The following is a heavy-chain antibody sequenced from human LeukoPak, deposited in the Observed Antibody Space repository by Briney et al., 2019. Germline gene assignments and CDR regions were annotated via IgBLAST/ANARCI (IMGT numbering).Heavy chain of an antibody. Sequence: GGSLRLSCAASGFTVSTNFMSWVRQAPGKGLEWVSVVYSDSRTSYADSVRGSFTISRDNSKNMLYLQMSSLRAEDTAVYYCARELVAGGGRRGMDVWGQGTTVTVSS. V-gene: IGHV3-66*01. CDR3: ARELVAGGGRRGMDV. CDR2: VYSDSRT. D-gene: IGHD6-19*01. J-gene: IGHJ6*02. CDR1: GFTVSTNF.